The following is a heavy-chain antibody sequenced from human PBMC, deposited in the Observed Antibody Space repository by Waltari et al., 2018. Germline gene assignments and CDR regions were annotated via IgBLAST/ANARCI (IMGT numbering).Heavy chain of an antibody. CDR1: GVSITSNRHY. D-gene: IGHD5-12*01. J-gene: IGHJ3*01. CDR2: VSYSGTT. CDR3: ATYIGASVGTAAFDV. V-gene: IGHV4-39*01. Sequence: QLQLQESGPRLVRPSETLSLICRVSGVSITSNRHYWAWIRQSHGQGLEWIGTVSYSGTTYISPSLKIRVSVSRDTSKNQVSLILGSVTAADMAVYYCATYIGASVGTAAFDVWGQGTMVTVSS.